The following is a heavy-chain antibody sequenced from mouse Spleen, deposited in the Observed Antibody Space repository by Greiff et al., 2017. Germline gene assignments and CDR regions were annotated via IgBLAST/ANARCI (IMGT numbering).Heavy chain of an antibody. V-gene: IGHV1-26*01. CDR1: GYTFTDYY. Sequence: EVQLQQSGPELVKPGASVKISCKASGYTFTDYYMNWVKQSHGKSLEWIGDINPNNGGTSYNQKFKGKATLTVDKSSSTAYTELRSLTSEVSAVYYCARWLLDYAMDYWGQGTSVTVSS. CDR3: ARWLLDYAMDY. CDR2: INPNNGGT. D-gene: IGHD2-3*01. J-gene: IGHJ4*01.